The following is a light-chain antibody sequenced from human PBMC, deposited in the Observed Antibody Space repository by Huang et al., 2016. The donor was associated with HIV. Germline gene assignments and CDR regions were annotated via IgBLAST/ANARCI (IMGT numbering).Light chain of an antibody. V-gene: IGKV3-15*01. CDR1: QSVNSN. Sequence: EIVMTQSPATLSVSPGERATLTCRASQSVNSNLAWYQQKPGKAPRLLIYGAPTRATGIPATFSGSGSGTEFTLTISSLQSEDFAVYYCQQYNNWPPLTFGGGTKVEIK. CDR3: QQYNNWPPLT. J-gene: IGKJ4*01. CDR2: GAP.